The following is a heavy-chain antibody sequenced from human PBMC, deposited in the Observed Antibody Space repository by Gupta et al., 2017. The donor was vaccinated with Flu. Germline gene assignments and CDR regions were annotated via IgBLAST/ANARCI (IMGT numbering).Heavy chain of an antibody. J-gene: IGHJ4*02. V-gene: IGHV3-21*01. CDR3: ARGGSYYYDSSGYYYNY. CDR2: ISSSSSYI. Sequence: EVQLVKSGRGLVKPGGSLSRFYAASGFAFSSLSLNLFRQDPGKGLEWVSYISSSSSYIYYADSVKGRFTISRDNAKNSLYLKMNSLRAEETAVYYCARGGSYYYDSSGYYYNYWGQGTLVTVSS. CDR1: GFAFSSLS. D-gene: IGHD3-22*01.